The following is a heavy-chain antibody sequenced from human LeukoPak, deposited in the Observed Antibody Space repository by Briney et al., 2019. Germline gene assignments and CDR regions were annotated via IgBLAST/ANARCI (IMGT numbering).Heavy chain of an antibody. D-gene: IGHD2-15*01. CDR3: AKGSSCDY. J-gene: IGHJ4*02. V-gene: IGHV3-23*01. CDR1: GFTFSSYD. CDR2: FGGSGTST. Sequence: PSGGSLILSCAASGFTFSSYDMTWVRQAPGKGLEWVSTFGGSGTSTYYADSVEGRFTISRDNSKNTLYLQMNGLRAEDTAVYYCAKGSSCDYWGQGTLVTVSS.